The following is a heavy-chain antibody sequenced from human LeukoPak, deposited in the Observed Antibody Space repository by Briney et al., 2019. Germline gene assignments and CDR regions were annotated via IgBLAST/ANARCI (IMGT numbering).Heavy chain of an antibody. J-gene: IGHJ5*01. V-gene: IGHV3-7*01. CDR1: GFTFSRTW. CDR2: INEDGSEE. CDR3: ARDPDSDNAWGWFDS. Sequence: GGSLRLSCAASGFTFSRTWMSWVRHSPGKGLEWVANINEDGSEEYYVDSVKGRFTISRANARSSLYLQMNSLRGEDTAVYYCARDPDSDNAWGWFDSWGQGTVVTVSS. D-gene: IGHD3-16*01.